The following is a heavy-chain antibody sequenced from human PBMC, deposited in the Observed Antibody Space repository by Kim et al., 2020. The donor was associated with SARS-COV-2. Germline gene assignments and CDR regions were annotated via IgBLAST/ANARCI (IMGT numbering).Heavy chain of an antibody. D-gene: IGHD3-3*01. J-gene: IGHJ4*02. CDR2: VIPFLGKK. CDR1: GGTFNSLA. V-gene: IGHV1-69*10. CDR3: VEGFRGLVY. Sequence: SVKVSCKASGGTFNSLAFNWVRQAPAQGFEWMGGVIPFLGKKYSAQKFQGRVTFTADESTTTTNMELSSLTSEDTATYYCVEGFRGLVYWGQGTLVTV.